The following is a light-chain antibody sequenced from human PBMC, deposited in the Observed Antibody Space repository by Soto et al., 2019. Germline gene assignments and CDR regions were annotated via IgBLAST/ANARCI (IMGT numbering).Light chain of an antibody. J-gene: IGLJ2*01. Sequence: QSALTQPPSASGSPGQSVAISCTGTSSDISAYKFVSWYQQHPGKAPKLIIYEVSRRPSGVPDRFSGSKSGNTASLTVSGLLAEDEADYYCSLYAGTNSVVFGGGTKLTVL. CDR2: EVS. CDR3: SLYAGTNSVV. V-gene: IGLV2-8*01. CDR1: SSDISAYKF.